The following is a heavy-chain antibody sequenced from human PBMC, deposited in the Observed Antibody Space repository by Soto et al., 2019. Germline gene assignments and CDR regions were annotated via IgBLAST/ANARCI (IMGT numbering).Heavy chain of an antibody. CDR2: IIPIFGTA. V-gene: IGHV1-69*12. D-gene: IGHD2-21*02. CDR3: ARLYCGGDCYGAGWFDP. CDR1: GGTFSSYA. Sequence: QVQLVQSGAEVKKPGSSVKVSCKASGGTFSSYAISWVRQAPGQGLEWMGGIIPIFGTANYAQKFQGRVTITADESTSTAYMELSSLRSEDTAVYYCARLYCGGDCYGAGWFDPWGQGTLVTVSS. J-gene: IGHJ5*02.